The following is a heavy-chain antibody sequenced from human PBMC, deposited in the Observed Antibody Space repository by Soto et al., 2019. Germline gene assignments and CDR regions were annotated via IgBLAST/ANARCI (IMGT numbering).Heavy chain of an antibody. CDR3: AKDHTAVAPHYYGMDV. V-gene: IGHV3-23*01. Sequence: GGSLRLSCAASGFTFSSYAMSWVRQAPGKGLEWVSAISGSGGSTYYADSVKGRFTISRDNSKNTLYLQMNSLRAEDTAVYYCAKDHTAVAPHYYGMDVWGQGTTVTVSS. CDR2: ISGSGGST. D-gene: IGHD6-19*01. J-gene: IGHJ6*02. CDR1: GFTFSSYA.